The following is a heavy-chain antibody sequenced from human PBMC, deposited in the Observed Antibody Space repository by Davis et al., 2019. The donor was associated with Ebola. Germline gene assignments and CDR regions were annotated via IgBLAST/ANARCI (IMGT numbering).Heavy chain of an antibody. CDR1: GGSISSGSYY. J-gene: IGHJ6*02. CDR3: ARGGSSWSSYYGMDV. V-gene: IGHV4-61*09. Sequence: PSETLSLTCTVSGGSISSGSYYWSWIRQPAGKGLEWIGHIYTSGSTNYNPSLKSRVTISVDTSKNQFSLKLSSVTAADTAVYYCARGGSSWSSYYGMDVWGQGTTVTVSS. D-gene: IGHD6-13*01. CDR2: IYTSGST.